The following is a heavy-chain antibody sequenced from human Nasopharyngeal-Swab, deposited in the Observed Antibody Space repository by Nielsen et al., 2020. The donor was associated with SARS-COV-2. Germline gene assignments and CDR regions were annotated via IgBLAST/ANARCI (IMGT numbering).Heavy chain of an antibody. V-gene: IGHV5-51*01. J-gene: IGHJ4*02. CDR3: ARPRMGTTSSLDY. CDR1: GYDFTDYW. CDR2: IYPGDSDT. D-gene: IGHD6-13*01. Sequence: GESLKISCKGSGYDFTDYWIGWVRQTPGKGLEWMGIIYPGDSDTRYSPSFQGQVTISADKSITTAYLRWSSLKASDTAMYYCARPRMGTTSSLDYWGQGTLVTVSS.